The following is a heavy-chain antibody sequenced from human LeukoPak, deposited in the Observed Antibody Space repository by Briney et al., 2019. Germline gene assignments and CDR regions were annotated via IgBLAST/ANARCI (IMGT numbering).Heavy chain of an antibody. J-gene: IGHJ4*02. CDR2: IDDVGTNT. D-gene: IGHD2-15*01. CDR1: GFTFSSSC. CDR3: VREFSCSSYFEN. V-gene: IGHV3-74*01. Sequence: GGSLRLSCAASGFTFSSSCMHWVRQGPGKGLVWVARIDDVGTNTSYADSVMGRFTVSRDNAKNTLYLETNSLRAEDTAVYYCVREFSCSSYFENWGQGTLVTVSS.